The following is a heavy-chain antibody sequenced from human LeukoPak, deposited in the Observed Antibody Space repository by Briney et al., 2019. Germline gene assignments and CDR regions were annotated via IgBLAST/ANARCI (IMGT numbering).Heavy chain of an antibody. CDR1: GGSISSGDYY. D-gene: IGHD3-10*01. V-gene: IGHV4-30-4*01. CDR3: ARDHVVRGVYYYYYGMDV. Sequence: SETLSLTYTVSGGSISSGDYYWSWIRQPPGKGLEWIGYIYYSGSTYYNPSLKSRVTISVDTSKNQFSLKLSSVTAADTAVYYCARDHVVRGVYYYYYGMDVWGKGTAVTVSS. J-gene: IGHJ6*04. CDR2: IYYSGST.